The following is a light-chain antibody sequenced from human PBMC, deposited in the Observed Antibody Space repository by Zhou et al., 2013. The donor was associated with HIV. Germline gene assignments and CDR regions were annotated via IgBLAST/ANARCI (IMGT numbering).Light chain of an antibody. CDR1: SSDVGGYNY. J-gene: IGLJ2*01. Sequence: QSALTQPASVSGSPGQSITISCTGTSSDVGGYNYVSWYQQHPGKAPKLMIYDVSNRPSGVSNRFSGSKSGNTASLTISGLQAEDEADYYCSSYTSNSTPFVVFGGGTKLTV. CDR2: DVS. CDR3: SSYTSNSTPFVV. V-gene: IGLV2-14*03.